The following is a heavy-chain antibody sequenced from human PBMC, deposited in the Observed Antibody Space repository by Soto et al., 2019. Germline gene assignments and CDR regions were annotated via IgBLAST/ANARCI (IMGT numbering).Heavy chain of an antibody. CDR1: GFIFSTYT. CDR2: ITGGSNT. CDR3: AKGSGSHYDYFDY. V-gene: IGHV3-23*01. Sequence: VQLLESGGGLVQPGGSLRLSCAASGFIFSTYTMNWFRQAPGKGLEWVSAITGGSNTYYADSVKGRFTISRDNSKKTLYLQMNSLRVEDTAVYYCAKGSGSHYDYFDYWGRGTLVTVSS. D-gene: IGHD1-26*01. J-gene: IGHJ4*02.